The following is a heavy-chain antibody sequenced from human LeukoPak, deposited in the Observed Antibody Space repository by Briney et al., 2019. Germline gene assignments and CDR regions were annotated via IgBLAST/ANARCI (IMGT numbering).Heavy chain of an antibody. CDR1: GFTFSSYG. V-gene: IGHV3-23*01. CDR3: ARRGGRRYGYSPVEDEYYFDY. D-gene: IGHD5-24*01. Sequence: GGSLRLSCAASGFTFSSYGMSWVRQAPGKGLEWVSAISGSGGSTYYADFVKGRFTISRDNSKNTLYLQMNSLRSDDTAVYYCARRGGRRYGYSPVEDEYYFDYWGQGTLVTVSS. CDR2: ISGSGGST. J-gene: IGHJ4*02.